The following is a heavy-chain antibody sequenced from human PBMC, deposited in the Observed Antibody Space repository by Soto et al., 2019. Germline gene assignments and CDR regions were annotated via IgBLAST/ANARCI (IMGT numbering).Heavy chain of an antibody. J-gene: IGHJ6*02. Sequence: PGGSLRLSCAASGFTFSSYAMHWVRQAPGKGLEWVAVISYDGSNKYYADSVKGRFTISRDNSKNTLYLQMNSLRAEDTAVYYCARARSYGSGSFYGMDVWGQGTTVTVSS. V-gene: IGHV3-30-3*01. CDR3: ARARSYGSGSFYGMDV. CDR1: GFTFSSYA. D-gene: IGHD3-10*01. CDR2: ISYDGSNK.